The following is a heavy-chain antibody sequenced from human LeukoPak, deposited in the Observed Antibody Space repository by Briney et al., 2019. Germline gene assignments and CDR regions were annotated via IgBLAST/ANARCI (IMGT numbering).Heavy chain of an antibody. J-gene: IGHJ4*01. D-gene: IGHD1-7*01. CDR1: GYSISSGYY. V-gene: IGHV4-38-2*02. Sequence: SETLSLTCTVSGYSISSGYYWGWIRQPPGKGLEWIGSIYHSGSTYYNPSLKSRVTISVDTPKNQFSLKLSSVIAADTAVYYCTREIGGTTVHDWGHGTLVTVSS. CDR3: TREIGGTTVHD. CDR2: IYHSGST.